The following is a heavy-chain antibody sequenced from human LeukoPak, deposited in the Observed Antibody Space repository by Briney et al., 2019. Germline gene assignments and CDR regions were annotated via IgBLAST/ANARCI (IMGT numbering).Heavy chain of an antibody. J-gene: IGHJ5*02. D-gene: IGHD6-19*01. CDR3: AKDPEKGLAVARLEH. V-gene: IGHV3-30*02. CDR1: EFTFNNNG. Sequence: GGSLKLSCAASEFTFNNNGMHWVRQAPGKGLEWVAFIRYDGIYKYYADSVKGRFTIFRDKSKTTLFLQMDSLRAEDTAVYYCAKDPEKGLAVARLEHWGQGTLVTVSS. CDR2: IRYDGIYK.